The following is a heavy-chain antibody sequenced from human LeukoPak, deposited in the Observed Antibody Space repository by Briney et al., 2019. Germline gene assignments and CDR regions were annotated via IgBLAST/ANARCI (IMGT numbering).Heavy chain of an antibody. CDR3: ATMGPLDY. J-gene: IGHJ4*02. V-gene: IGHV3-43*02. CDR1: GFNFDDNV. Sequence: GGSLRLSCAASGFNFDDNVMHWVHQAPGKGLEWVSLISEDGYGTYYADSVKGRFTISRDNSKNSLYLQMNSLRSEDTALYYCATMGPLDYWGQGTLVTVSS. CDR2: ISEDGYGT. D-gene: IGHD4/OR15-4a*01.